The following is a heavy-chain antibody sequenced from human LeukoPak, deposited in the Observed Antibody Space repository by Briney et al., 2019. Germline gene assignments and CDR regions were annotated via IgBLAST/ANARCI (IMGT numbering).Heavy chain of an antibody. CDR1: GFTFSSQG. Sequence: PGGSLRLSCTASGFTFSSQGMSWVRQAPGKGLERVSTISRSGGSTYYADSVKGRFTISRDNSKNTLYLQLNSLRAEDTAVYYCAKERFGEYGDFDCWGQGTLVSVCS. D-gene: IGHD3-10*01. CDR2: ISRSGGST. J-gene: IGHJ4*02. CDR3: AKERFGEYGDFDC. V-gene: IGHV3-23*01.